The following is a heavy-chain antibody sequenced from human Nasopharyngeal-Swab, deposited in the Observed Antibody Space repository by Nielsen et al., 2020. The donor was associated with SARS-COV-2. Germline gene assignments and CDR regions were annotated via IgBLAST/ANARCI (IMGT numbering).Heavy chain of an antibody. CDR1: GYSFTSFW. V-gene: IGHV5-51*01. D-gene: IGHD3-3*01. Sequence: GGSLRLSCQGSGYSFTSFWIGWARQLPGKGLEWLGIIYPGDFDTRYNPSFQGHVTISADKSISTAYLQWSSLKPSDTAMYYCARLGGGYDFWRGYYNYYYYDMDVWGKGTTVTVSS. J-gene: IGHJ6*04. CDR3: ARLGGGYDFWRGYYNYYYYDMDV. CDR2: IYPGDFDT.